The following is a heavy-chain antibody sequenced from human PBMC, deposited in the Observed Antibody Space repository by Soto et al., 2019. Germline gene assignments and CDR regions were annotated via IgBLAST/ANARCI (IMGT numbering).Heavy chain of an antibody. J-gene: IGHJ3*02. Sequence: GVLRLSCAASGFTFSTYAMTWVRQAPGKGLEWVSGISVSGGSTFYADSVKGRFTISRDNSKNTLYLQMNSLRAEDTAVYYCAKDYVGTIPDAFDIWGQGTMVTVSS. CDR2: ISVSGGST. CDR3: AKDYVGTIPDAFDI. D-gene: IGHD5-12*01. CDR1: GFTFSTYA. V-gene: IGHV3-23*01.